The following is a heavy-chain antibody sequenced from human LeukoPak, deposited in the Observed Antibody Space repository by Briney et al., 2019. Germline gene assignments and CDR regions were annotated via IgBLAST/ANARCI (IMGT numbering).Heavy chain of an antibody. J-gene: IGHJ4*02. Sequence: PAETLSLTCTVSGVSISSSSYFWGWLRQPAGKGLEWIGTIYYNGNTYYNPSLKSRVTIFVDTSKNQFSLKLTSVTAADTALYYCARRPTDSGYSFDQWGQGTLVTVSS. V-gene: IGHV4-39*01. CDR3: ARRPTDSGYSFDQ. D-gene: IGHD3-22*01. CDR1: GVSISSSSYF. CDR2: IYYNGNT.